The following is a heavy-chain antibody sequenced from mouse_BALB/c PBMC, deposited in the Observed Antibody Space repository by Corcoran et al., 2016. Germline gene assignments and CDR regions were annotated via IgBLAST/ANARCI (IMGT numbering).Heavy chain of an antibody. CDR2: ISYDGSN. J-gene: IGHJ1*01. Sequence: DVQLQESGPGLVQPSQSLSLTCSVTGYSITSGYYWNWNRQFPGNKLEWMGYISYDGSNNYNPSLKNRISITRDTSKNQFFLKLNSVPTEDTATYDGARERYWYFDVWGAGTTVTVSS. CDR1: GYSITSGYY. CDR3: ARERYWYFDV. V-gene: IGHV3-6*02.